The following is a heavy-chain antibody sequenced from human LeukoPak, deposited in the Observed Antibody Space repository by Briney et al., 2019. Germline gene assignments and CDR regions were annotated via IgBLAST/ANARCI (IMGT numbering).Heavy chain of an antibody. CDR3: AEERESSGYIGY. D-gene: IGHD3-22*01. J-gene: IGHJ4*02. V-gene: IGHV3-23*01. CDR1: GFTFSKYA. CDR2: IIGSGRST. Sequence: GGSLRLSCAASGFTFSKYAMSWVRQAPGKGLEWVSAIIGSGRSTYYADSVKGRFTISRDDSKNTLYLQMNSLRADDTAVYYCAEERESSGYIGYCGQGTLVTVSS.